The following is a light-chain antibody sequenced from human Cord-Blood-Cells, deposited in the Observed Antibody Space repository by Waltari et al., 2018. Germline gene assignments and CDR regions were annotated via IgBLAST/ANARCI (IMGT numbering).Light chain of an antibody. CDR3: QQSYSTPVKYT. J-gene: IGKJ2*01. CDR2: AAS. CDR1: QSISSY. Sequence: DIQMTQSPSSLSASVGDRVTITCRASQSISSYLNWYQQKQGKAPKLLIYAASSLQSGVPSRFSGSGSGTDFTLTISSLQPEDFATYYCQQSYSTPVKYTFGQGTKLEIK. V-gene: IGKV1-39*01.